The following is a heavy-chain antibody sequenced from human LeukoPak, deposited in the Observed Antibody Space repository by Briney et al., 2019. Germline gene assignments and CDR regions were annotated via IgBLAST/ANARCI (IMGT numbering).Heavy chain of an antibody. CDR3: VKVKFEGSDYYPHGSSFDY. V-gene: IGHV3-23*01. D-gene: IGHD3-22*01. J-gene: IGHJ4*02. Sequence: GGSLRLSCAASGFTFSSYAMTWVRQAPGKGLEWVSTITAGGDYTYYADSVKGRFTISRDNSKNTLYLQMNSLRDEDTAVYYCVKVKFEGSDYYPHGSSFDYWGQGSLVTVSS. CDR1: GFTFSSYA. CDR2: ITAGGDYT.